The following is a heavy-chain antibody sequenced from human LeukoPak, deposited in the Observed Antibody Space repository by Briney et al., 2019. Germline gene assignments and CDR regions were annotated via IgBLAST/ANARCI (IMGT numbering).Heavy chain of an antibody. CDR1: GYTFTSYY. CDR3: AREVMDNLRFDY. V-gene: IGHV1-46*01. Sequence: ASVKVSCKASGYTFTSYYMHWVRRAPGQGLEWMGIINPSSGDTSYAQKFQGRLTMTRDTSTNTVYMELTSLRSEDTAVYYCAREVMDNLRFDYWGQGTLVTVSS. D-gene: IGHD1-14*01. J-gene: IGHJ4*02. CDR2: INPSSGDT.